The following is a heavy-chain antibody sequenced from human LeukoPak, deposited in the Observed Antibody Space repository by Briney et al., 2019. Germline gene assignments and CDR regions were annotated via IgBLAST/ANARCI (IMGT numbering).Heavy chain of an antibody. CDR1: GFTFSSYA. J-gene: IGHJ6*03. V-gene: IGHV3-23*01. CDR3: ARAGIAARMAPTLYYMDV. Sequence: GGSLRLSCAASGFTFSSYAMSWVRQAPGKGLEWVSVITGGGGNTYYADSVKGRFTISRDNSKNTLYLQMNSLRAEDTAVYYCARAGIAARMAPTLYYMDVWGKGTTVTVSS. D-gene: IGHD6-6*01. CDR2: ITGGGGNT.